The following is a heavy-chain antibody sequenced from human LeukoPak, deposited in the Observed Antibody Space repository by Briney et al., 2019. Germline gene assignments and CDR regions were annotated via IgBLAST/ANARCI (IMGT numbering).Heavy chain of an antibody. Sequence: PSETLSLACTVSGGSISSSSYYWGWIRQPPGKGLEWIGSIYYSGSTYYNPSLKSRVTISVDTSKNQFSLKLSSVTAADTAVYYCARHRARDTLDYWGQGTLVTVSS. CDR3: ARHRARDTLDY. J-gene: IGHJ4*02. V-gene: IGHV4-39*01. CDR1: GGSISSSSYY. CDR2: IYYSGST. D-gene: IGHD5-18*01.